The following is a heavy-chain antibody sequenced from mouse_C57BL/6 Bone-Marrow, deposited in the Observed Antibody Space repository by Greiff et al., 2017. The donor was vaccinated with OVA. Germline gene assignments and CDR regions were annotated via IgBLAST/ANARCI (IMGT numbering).Heavy chain of an antibody. J-gene: IGHJ3*01. CDR3: ARGEDSSGRFAY. Sequence: VKLVESGAELVKPGASVKMSCKASGYTFTTYPIEWMKQNHGKSLEWIGNFHPYNDDTKYNEKFKGKATLTVEKSSSTVYLELSRLTSDDSAVYYCARGEDSSGRFAYWGQGTLVTVSA. CDR1: GYTFTTYP. CDR2: FHPYNDDT. V-gene: IGHV1-47*01. D-gene: IGHD3-2*02.